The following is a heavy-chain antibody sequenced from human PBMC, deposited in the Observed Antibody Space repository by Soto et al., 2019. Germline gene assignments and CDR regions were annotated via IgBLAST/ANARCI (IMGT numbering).Heavy chain of an antibody. CDR1: GGTFSSYA. V-gene: IGHV1-69*13. Sequence: SVKVSCKASGGTFSSYAISWVRQAPGQGLEWMGGIIPIFGTANYAQKFQGRVTITADESTSTAYMELSSLRSEDMAVYYCALYYDILTGYRSHFDYLGQGTLVTVSS. CDR3: ALYYDILTGYRSHFDY. J-gene: IGHJ4*02. D-gene: IGHD3-9*01. CDR2: IIPIFGTA.